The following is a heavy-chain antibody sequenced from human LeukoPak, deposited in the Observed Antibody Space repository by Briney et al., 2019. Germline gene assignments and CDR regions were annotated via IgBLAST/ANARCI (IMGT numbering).Heavy chain of an antibody. CDR2: IYTSGST. V-gene: IGHV4-61*02. Sequence: SETLSLTCTVSGGSISSGSYYWSWIRQPAGKGLEWIGRIYTSGSTNYNPSLKSRVTISVDTSKNQFSLKLSSVTAADTAVYYCARDSSYYYGSSGSIFDYYYGMDVWGQGTTVTVSS. CDR3: ARDSSYYYGSSGSIFDYYYGMDV. D-gene: IGHD3-22*01. J-gene: IGHJ6*02. CDR1: GGSISSGSYY.